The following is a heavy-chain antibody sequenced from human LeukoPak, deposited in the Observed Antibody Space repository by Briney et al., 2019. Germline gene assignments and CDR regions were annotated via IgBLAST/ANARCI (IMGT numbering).Heavy chain of an antibody. CDR1: GYTFTSYG. V-gene: IGHV1-18*04. J-gene: IGHJ4*02. D-gene: IGHD3-9*01. CDR3: ARGRHFGLDILTGPLDY. Sequence: ASVKVSCKASGYTFTSYGISWVRQAPGQGLEWMGWISAYNGNTNYAQKFQGRVTMTTDTSTSTAYMELRSLRSDDTAVYYCARGRHFGLDILTGPLDYWGQGTLVTVSS. CDR2: ISAYNGNT.